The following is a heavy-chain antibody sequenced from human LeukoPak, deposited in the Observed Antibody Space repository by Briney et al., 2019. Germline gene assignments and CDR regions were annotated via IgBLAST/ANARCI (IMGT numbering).Heavy chain of an antibody. Sequence: SETLSLTCTVSGGSISSSSSFWGWIRQPPGKGLEWIGHIKNGGSPNYNPPLKSRVTISLDTSKNQFSLKLSSVTAADTAVYYCARHSLGPYYYGMDVWGQGTTVTVSS. V-gene: IGHV4-39*01. CDR2: IKNGGSP. CDR3: ARHSLGPYYYGMDV. J-gene: IGHJ6*02. CDR1: GGSISSSSSF.